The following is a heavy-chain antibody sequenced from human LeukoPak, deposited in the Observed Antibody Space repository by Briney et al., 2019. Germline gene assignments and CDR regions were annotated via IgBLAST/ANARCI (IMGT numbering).Heavy chain of an antibody. CDR3: AKDVPYGSGYTAFDL. Sequence: GGSLRLSCAASGFTFDDYAMHWVRQAPGKGLEWVSGISWNSGSIGYADSVKGRFTISRDNTKNSLYLQMNSLRAEDTALYYCAKDVPYGSGYTAFDLWGQGTMVTVSS. CDR1: GFTFDDYA. CDR2: ISWNSGSI. V-gene: IGHV3-9*01. J-gene: IGHJ3*01. D-gene: IGHD3-10*01.